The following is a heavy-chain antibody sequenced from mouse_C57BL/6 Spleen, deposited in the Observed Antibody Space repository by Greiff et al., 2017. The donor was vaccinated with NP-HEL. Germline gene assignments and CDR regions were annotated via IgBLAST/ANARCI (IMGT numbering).Heavy chain of an antibody. J-gene: IGHJ4*01. Sequence: QVQLQQPGAELVKPGASVKLSCTASGYTFTSYCMHWVKQRPGPGLEWIGRIDPNSGGTNYNEKFKSKATLTVDKPSSTAYMQLSSLTSEEAAVYYCARRYDGYPYAMDYWGQGTSVTVSS. CDR1: GYTFTSYC. V-gene: IGHV1-72*01. D-gene: IGHD2-3*01. CDR2: IDPNSGGT. CDR3: ARRYDGYPYAMDY.